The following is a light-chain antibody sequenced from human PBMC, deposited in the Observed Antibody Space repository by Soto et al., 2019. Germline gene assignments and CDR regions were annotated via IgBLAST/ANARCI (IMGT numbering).Light chain of an antibody. CDR1: SNDVGYYNY. CDR3: RPYTTAYPPV. Sequence: LGQRAAVSGSPGQSITISFTGTSNDVGYYNYVSWYQQHPGQAPKLMISEVTTRPSGVSDRFSGSKSGNTASLTISRLQAEDEAHYYCRPYTTAYPPVLAGGPK. CDR2: EVT. J-gene: IGLJ3*02. V-gene: IGLV2-14*01.